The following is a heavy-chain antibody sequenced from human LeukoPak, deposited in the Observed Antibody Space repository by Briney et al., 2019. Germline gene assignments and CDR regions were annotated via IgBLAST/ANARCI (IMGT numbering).Heavy chain of an antibody. Sequence: GGSLRLSCAASGFTFGSYGMHWVRQAPGKGLEWVAFIRNDGTNKYYADSVKGRFTISRDNSKNTLYLQMNSLRAEDTAVYYCARGGAITRSDYWGQGTLVTVSS. CDR1: GFTFGSYG. D-gene: IGHD3-16*02. CDR2: IRNDGTNK. CDR3: ARGGAITRSDY. J-gene: IGHJ4*02. V-gene: IGHV3-30*02.